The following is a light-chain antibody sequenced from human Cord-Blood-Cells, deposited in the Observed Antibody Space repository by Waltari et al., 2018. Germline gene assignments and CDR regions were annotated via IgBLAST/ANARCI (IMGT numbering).Light chain of an antibody. CDR1: SSKIGSNT. CDR2: SNK. V-gene: IGLV1-44*01. Sequence: QSVLTQPPSASGTPGQRVTISCSGSSSKIGSNTVNWYQQLPGTAPKLLIYSNKQRPSGVPDRFSGSKSGTSASLAISGLQSEDEADYYCAAWDDSLNGPVFGGGTKLTVL. J-gene: IGLJ3*02. CDR3: AAWDDSLNGPV.